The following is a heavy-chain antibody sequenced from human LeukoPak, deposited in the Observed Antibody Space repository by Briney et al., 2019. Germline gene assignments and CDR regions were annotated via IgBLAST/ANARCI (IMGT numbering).Heavy chain of an antibody. CDR1: GFTFSSYG. J-gene: IGHJ4*02. CDR3: AKGEGNWVPDY. D-gene: IGHD3-16*01. CDR2: IRYDASNE. Sequence: GGSLRLSCAASGFTFSSYGMHWVRQAPGKGLEWVAFIRYDASNEYYVESVKGRFTISRDNSKNTLFLQMNSLRAEDTAVYYCAKGEGNWVPDYWGQRNLVTVFS. V-gene: IGHV3-30*02.